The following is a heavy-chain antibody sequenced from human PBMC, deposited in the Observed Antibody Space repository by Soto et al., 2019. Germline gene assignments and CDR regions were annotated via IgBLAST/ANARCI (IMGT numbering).Heavy chain of an antibody. J-gene: IGHJ3*02. CDR1: GFTFSSYA. CDR3: AKDLLLYSGYDFGAFDI. Sequence: PGGSLRLSCAASGFTFSSYAMSWVRQAPGKGLEWVSAISGSGGSTYYADSVKGRFTISRDNSKNTLYLKMNSLRAEDTAVYYFAKDLLLYSGYDFGAFDIWGQGTMVTVSS. CDR2: ISGSGGST. D-gene: IGHD5-12*01. V-gene: IGHV3-23*01.